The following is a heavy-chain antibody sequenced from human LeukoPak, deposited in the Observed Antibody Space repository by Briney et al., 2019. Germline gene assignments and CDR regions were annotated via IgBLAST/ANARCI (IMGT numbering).Heavy chain of an antibody. J-gene: IGHJ4*02. D-gene: IGHD6-19*01. CDR1: GFTFSDHY. CDR3: AREGDGGWGDFDY. V-gene: IGHV3-72*01. CDR2: TRNKANSYTT. Sequence: PGGSLRLSCAGSGFTFSDHYMDWVRQAPGKGLEWVGRTRNKANSYTTEYAASVRGRFTISRDDSKNSLYLQMNSLKTEDTAMYYCAREGDGGWGDFDYWGQGTLVTVSS.